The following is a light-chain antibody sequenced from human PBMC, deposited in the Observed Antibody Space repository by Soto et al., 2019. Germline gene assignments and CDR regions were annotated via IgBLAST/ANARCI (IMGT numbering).Light chain of an antibody. V-gene: IGKV1-6*01. Sequence: QMTQSPSSLSASVGDRVTITCRASQGVRDDVGWYQQKPGKAPKLLIYSASTLQSGVPSRFSGSGSGTDFTLTISGLQPEYFATYYCLQESNYPLTFGGGTKVEIK. CDR3: LQESNYPLT. J-gene: IGKJ4*01. CDR1: QGVRDD. CDR2: SAS.